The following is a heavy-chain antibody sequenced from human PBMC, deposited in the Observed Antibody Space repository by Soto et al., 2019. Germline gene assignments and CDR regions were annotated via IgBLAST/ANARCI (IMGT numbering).Heavy chain of an antibody. CDR3: AKVYLSGWSYFDS. V-gene: IGHV3-23*01. CDR1: GFTFSSYG. Sequence: GGSLRLSCAASGFTFSSYGMSWVRQAPGKGLEWVSGFTASGGTTHYADSVKGRFTVSRDISSNTLYLQMDGLTAEDTAVYYCAKVYLSGWSYFDSWGQGTQVTVSS. J-gene: IGHJ4*02. CDR2: FTASGGTT. D-gene: IGHD6-19*01.